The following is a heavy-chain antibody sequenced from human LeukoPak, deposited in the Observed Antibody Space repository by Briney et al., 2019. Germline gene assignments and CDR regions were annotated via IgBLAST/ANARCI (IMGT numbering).Heavy chain of an antibody. J-gene: IGHJ4*02. CDR1: GYSFTTYC. CDR2: IYPGNSDT. V-gene: IGHV5-51*01. D-gene: IGHD3-16*02. Sequence: GESLKISFKGSGYSFTTYCIGWVRQMPGKGLEWMGIIYPGNSDTRYSPSFQGQVTISADKSISTAYLQWSSLKASDTAMYYCARGGCNYRHPDYFDFWGQGTLVTVSS. CDR3: ARGGCNYRHPDYFDF.